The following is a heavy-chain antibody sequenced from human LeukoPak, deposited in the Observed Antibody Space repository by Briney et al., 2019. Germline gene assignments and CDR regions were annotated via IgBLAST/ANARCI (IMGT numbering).Heavy chain of an antibody. CDR1: GFTFSSYS. V-gene: IGHV3-48*01. J-gene: IGHJ4*02. CDR3: ARDPPYSCSWDQLQYFDY. D-gene: IGHD6-13*01. Sequence: PGGSLRLSCAASGFTFSSYSMNWVRQAPGKGLEWVSYISSSSSTIYYADSVKGRFTISRDNAKNSLYLQMNSLRAEDTAVYYCARDPPYSCSWDQLQYFDYWGQGTLVTVSS. CDR2: ISSSSSTI.